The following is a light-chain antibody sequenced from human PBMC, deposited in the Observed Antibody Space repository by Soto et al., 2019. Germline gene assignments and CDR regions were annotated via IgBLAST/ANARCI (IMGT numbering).Light chain of an antibody. J-gene: IGKJ1*01. V-gene: IGKV3-11*01. CDR3: QQRATWPWT. CDR2: DTS. CDR1: QSVSTY. Sequence: EIVLTQSPGTLSLSPGERATLSCRASQSVSTYLAWYQQKPGQAPRLLIYDTSNRATGIPARFSGSGSGTDFTLTISSLEPEDFAVYYCQQRATWPWTFGQGTKVEIK.